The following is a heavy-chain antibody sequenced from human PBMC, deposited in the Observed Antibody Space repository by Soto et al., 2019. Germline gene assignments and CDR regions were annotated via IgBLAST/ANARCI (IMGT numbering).Heavy chain of an antibody. CDR3: AKAHSGYVWGRYYFDY. J-gene: IGHJ4*02. D-gene: IGHD5-12*01. V-gene: IGHV3-23*01. CDR2: ISGSGGST. Sequence: EVQLLESGGGLVQPGGSLRLSCAASGFTFSSYAMSWVRQAPGKGLEWVSGISGSGGSTYYADAVKGRFTTSRDNSKNTLYLQMNSLRAEDTAVYYCAKAHSGYVWGRYYFDYCGQGTLVTVSS. CDR1: GFTFSSYA.